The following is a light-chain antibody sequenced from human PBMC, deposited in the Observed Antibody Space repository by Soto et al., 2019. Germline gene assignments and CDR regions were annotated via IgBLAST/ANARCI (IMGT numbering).Light chain of an antibody. CDR3: GAWDGGLSAFV. V-gene: IGLV1-51*01. CDR2: DNN. Sequence: QSVLTQPPSVSAAPGRTVTISCSGSSSNIGNSFVSWYQQLPGTAPRLLIYDNNERPSGIPDRFSGSKSDTSATLGITGLQTGDEADYYCGAWDGGLSAFVFGTGTKLTVL. CDR1: SSNIGNSF. J-gene: IGLJ1*01.